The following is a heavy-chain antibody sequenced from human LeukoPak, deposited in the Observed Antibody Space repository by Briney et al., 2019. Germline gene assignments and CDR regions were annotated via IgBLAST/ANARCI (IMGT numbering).Heavy chain of an antibody. V-gene: IGHV4-39*07. Sequence: SETLSLTCTVSGGSISSSSYYWGWIRQPPGKGLEWIGSIYYSGSTYYNPSLKSRVTISVDTSKNQFSLKLSSVTAADTAVYYCARVPLLPEGARRHFDYWGQGTLVTVSS. CDR2: IYYSGST. CDR1: GGSISSSSYY. CDR3: ARVPLLPEGARRHFDY. J-gene: IGHJ4*02.